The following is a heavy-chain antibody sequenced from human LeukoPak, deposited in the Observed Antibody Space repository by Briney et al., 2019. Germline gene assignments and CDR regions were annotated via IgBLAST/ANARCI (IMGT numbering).Heavy chain of an antibody. Sequence: PGGSLRLSCAASGFTFSSYAMNWVRQAPGKGLEWVSGISGSGGSTYYADSVKGRFTISRDNSKNTLYLQMNSLRAEDTAVYYCAKGSLPYYYDSSGYYFDYWGQGTLVTVSS. D-gene: IGHD3-22*01. CDR3: AKGSLPYYYDSSGYYFDY. CDR2: ISGSGGST. V-gene: IGHV3-23*01. J-gene: IGHJ4*02. CDR1: GFTFSSYA.